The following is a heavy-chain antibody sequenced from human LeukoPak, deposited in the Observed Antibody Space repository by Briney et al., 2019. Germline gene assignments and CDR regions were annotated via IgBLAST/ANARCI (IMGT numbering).Heavy chain of an antibody. Sequence: GESLKISCKGSGYSFTNYWTGWVRQMPGKGLEWMGIISPGDSNTRYSPSFQGQVIISTDKSISTAYLQWSSLKASDTAMYYCATSQAPYDFWSGYSQYWGQGTLVTVSS. CDR1: GYSFTNYW. CDR2: ISPGDSNT. D-gene: IGHD3-3*01. V-gene: IGHV5-51*01. J-gene: IGHJ4*02. CDR3: ATSQAPYDFWSGYSQY.